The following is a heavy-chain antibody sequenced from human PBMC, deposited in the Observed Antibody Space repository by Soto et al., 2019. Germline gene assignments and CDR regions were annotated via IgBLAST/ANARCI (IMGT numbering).Heavy chain of an antibody. CDR2: TSGSGDTT. CDR1: GFTFSNYG. Sequence: EVQLLESGGGLLQPGGSLRLSCAVSGFTFSNYGMSWVRQAPGKGLEWVSATSGSGDTTYYADSVKGRFTISRDNSKNTLYVQMNSLRAEDTAVYYCATDLGYDGSGIEIWGHGTLGTVSP. CDR3: ATDLGYDGSGIEI. D-gene: IGHD3-10*01. J-gene: IGHJ4*01. V-gene: IGHV3-23*01.